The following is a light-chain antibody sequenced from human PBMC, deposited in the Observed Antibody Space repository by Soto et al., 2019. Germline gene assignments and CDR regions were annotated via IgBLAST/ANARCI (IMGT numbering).Light chain of an antibody. CDR2: DAS. CDR3: QQRSNWPPT. J-gene: IGKJ5*01. V-gene: IGKV3-11*01. Sequence: EIVLTQSPATLSLSPGERATLSCRASQSVSSYLAWYQQKTGQAPRLLIYDASNRATGIPARFSGSGSGTDFTLTISSLEAEDFAVYYCQQRSNWPPTFGQGTRLEI. CDR1: QSVSSY.